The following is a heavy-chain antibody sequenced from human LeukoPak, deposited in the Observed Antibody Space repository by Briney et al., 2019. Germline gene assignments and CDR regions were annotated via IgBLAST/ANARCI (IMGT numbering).Heavy chain of an antibody. J-gene: IGHJ4*02. CDR3: ARLGSSAPLYYFDY. CDR2: IYYSGST. V-gene: IGHV4-34*01. CDR1: GGXFSGYY. D-gene: IGHD6-19*01. Sequence: SETLSLTCAVYGGXFSGYYWGWIRQPPGKGLEWIGHIYYSGSTYYNPSIKSRVTISADTSKNQFSLKLSSVTAADSAMYYCARLGSSAPLYYFDYWGQGTLVTVSS.